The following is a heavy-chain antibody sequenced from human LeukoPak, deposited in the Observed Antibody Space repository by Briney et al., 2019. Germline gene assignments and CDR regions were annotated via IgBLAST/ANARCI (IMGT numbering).Heavy chain of an antibody. D-gene: IGHD2-15*01. Sequence: PGGSLRLSCAASGFTFSRYWMSWVRQAPGKGLEWVAFIRYDGSNEYYADSVKGRFTISRDKSKNTLSLQMNGLRVEDTAVYYCAKVMPPGRIRFYSYYMDVWGKGTTVSVS. J-gene: IGHJ6*03. CDR2: IRYDGSNE. CDR3: AKVMPPGRIRFYSYYMDV. CDR1: GFTFSRYW. V-gene: IGHV3-30*02.